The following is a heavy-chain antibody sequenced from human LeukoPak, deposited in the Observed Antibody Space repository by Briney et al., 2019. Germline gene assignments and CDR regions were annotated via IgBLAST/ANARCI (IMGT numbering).Heavy chain of an antibody. J-gene: IGHJ2*01. D-gene: IGHD5-18*01. Sequence: SQTLSLTCTVSGASISSGTYYWSWIRQHPGKGLEWIGYIYYNRSIYYNPSLKSRVTISVDKSKNQFSLKLSSVTAADTAVYYCARDLLDTAMVHYWYFDLWGRGTLVTVSS. CDR3: ARDLLDTAMVHYWYFDL. CDR2: IYYNRSI. V-gene: IGHV4-31*03. CDR1: GASISSGTYY.